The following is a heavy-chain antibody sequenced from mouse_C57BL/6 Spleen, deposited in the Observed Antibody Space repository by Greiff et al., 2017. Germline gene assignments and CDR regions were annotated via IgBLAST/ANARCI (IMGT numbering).Heavy chain of an antibody. V-gene: IGHV2-2*01. J-gene: IGHJ2*01. CDR2: IWRGGST. D-gene: IGHD4-1*01. CDR3: ARTGWDVDYFDY. Sequence: QVQLQQSGPGLVQPSPSLSITCTVSGFSLTSYGVHWVRQSPGKGLEWLGVIWRGGSTDYNAAFISRLSISKDNSKSQVFFKMNSLQADDTAIYYCARTGWDVDYFDYWGQGTTLTVSS. CDR1: GFSLTSYG.